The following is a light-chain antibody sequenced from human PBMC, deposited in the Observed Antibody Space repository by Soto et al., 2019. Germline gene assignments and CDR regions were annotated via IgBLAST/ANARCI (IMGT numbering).Light chain of an antibody. CDR1: QSISTY. CDR3: QQYNSNSWT. CDR2: AAS. Sequence: DIQMTQSPSSLSASVGDRVTITCRASQSISTYLNWYQQEPGKAPRLLIYAASSLQSGVPPTFSGSGSGTEFTLTISSLQPDDFATYYCQQYNSNSWTFGQGTKVEIE. V-gene: IGKV1-39*01. J-gene: IGKJ1*01.